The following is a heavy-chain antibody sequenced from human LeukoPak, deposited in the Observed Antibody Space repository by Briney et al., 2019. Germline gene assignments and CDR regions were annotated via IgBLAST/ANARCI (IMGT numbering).Heavy chain of an antibody. J-gene: IGHJ4*02. CDR2: INHSGST. CDR3: ARGDFAIGARSGY. V-gene: IGHV4-34*01. Sequence: SETLSLTCAVYGGSFSGHYWSWIRQPPGKGLEWIGEINHSGSTNYNPSLKSRVTISVDTSKNQFSLKLSSVTAADTAVYYCARGDFAIGARSGYWGQGTLVTVSS. D-gene: IGHD3-3*01. CDR1: GGSFSGHY.